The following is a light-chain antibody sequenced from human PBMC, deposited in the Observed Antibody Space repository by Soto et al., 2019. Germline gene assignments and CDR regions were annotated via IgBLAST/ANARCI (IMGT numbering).Light chain of an antibody. CDR2: AAY. CDR1: QGICHD. V-gene: IGKV1-17*01. J-gene: IGKJ1*01. CDR3: LQQNSYPLA. Sequence: DIQMTQSPSSLSASVGDRVTITCRASQGICHDLGWYQLKPGKAPQRLVFAAYSLQSGVPPRFSGSGSGTELPRTISSLQPEDLATYYCLQQNSYPLAFGKGTKVELK.